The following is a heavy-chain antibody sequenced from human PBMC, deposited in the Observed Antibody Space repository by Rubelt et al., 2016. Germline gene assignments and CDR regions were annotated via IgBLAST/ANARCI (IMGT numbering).Heavy chain of an antibody. Sequence: QVQLQQWGAGLLKPSETLSLTCAVYGGSFSGYYWSWIRQPPGKGLEWIGEINHSGSTNSNPSLKSRVTISVDTSKNQSSLKLSSVTAGDTAVYYCARSGGLSGAHSGSTWPDWYFELGRRGTLVTGSS. D-gene: IGHD1-26*01. CDR2: INHSGST. CDR3: ARSGGLSGAHSGSTWPDWYFEL. V-gene: IGHV4-34*01. CDR1: GGSFSGYY. J-gene: IGHJ2*01.